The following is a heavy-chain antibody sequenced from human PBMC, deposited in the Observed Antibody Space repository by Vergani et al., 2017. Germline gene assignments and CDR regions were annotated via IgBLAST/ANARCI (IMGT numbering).Heavy chain of an antibody. Sequence: QVQLLQWGAGLLKPSETLSLTCAVYGGSFSGYYWSWIRQPPGKGLEWIVEINHCESTNYNTSLKNRVPISVDTSKSQFSLKRISVTAADTAVNYCASIGYRRGGYYFEYGGQGIVVTVSS. V-gene: IGHV4-34*01. CDR2: INHCEST. CDR3: ASIGYRRGGYYFEY. J-gene: IGHJ4*02. CDR1: GGSFSGYY. D-gene: IGHD2-2*02.